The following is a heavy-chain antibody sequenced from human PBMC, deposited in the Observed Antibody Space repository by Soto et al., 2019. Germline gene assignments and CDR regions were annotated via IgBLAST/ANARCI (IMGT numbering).Heavy chain of an antibody. Sequence: EVQLLESGGGLVQPGGSLRLSCAASGFTFSSYAMSWVRQAPGKGLEWCSAISGSGGSTYYADSVKGRFTISRDNSKNTLYRQMNSLGAEDKAVYYCAKASGWFGEFDYWGQGTLVTVSS. CDR1: GFTFSSYA. J-gene: IGHJ4*02. V-gene: IGHV3-23*01. CDR3: AKASGWFGEFDY. CDR2: ISGSGGST. D-gene: IGHD3-10*01.